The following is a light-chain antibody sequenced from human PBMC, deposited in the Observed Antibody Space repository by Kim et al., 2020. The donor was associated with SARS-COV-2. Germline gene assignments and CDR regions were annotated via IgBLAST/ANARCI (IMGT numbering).Light chain of an antibody. CDR3: QQYGSSPRA. V-gene: IGKV3-20*01. J-gene: IGKJ2*01. CDR1: QSIGTD. Sequence: SLSPREQATVSCRASQSIGTDLAWFQQRPGQAPRLLIYGASTRATGIPDRFSGSGSGTDFSLTVSRMEPEDFAVYYCQQYGSSPRAFGQGTKLEI. CDR2: GAS.